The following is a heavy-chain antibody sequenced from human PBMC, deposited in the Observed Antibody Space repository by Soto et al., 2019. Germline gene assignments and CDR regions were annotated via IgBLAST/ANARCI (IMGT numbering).Heavy chain of an antibody. Sequence: EVQLLESGGGLVQPGGSPRLSCAASGFTFSSYAMSWVRQAPGKGLEWVSGISDSGGNTYYADSVKGRFTISRDSFKNTLYLQMNSLRVEDTAVYYCAKASGSSGWRPLDFWGQGTLVTVSS. V-gene: IGHV3-23*01. CDR3: AKASGSSGWRPLDF. J-gene: IGHJ4*02. CDR2: ISDSGGNT. CDR1: GFTFSSYA. D-gene: IGHD6-19*01.